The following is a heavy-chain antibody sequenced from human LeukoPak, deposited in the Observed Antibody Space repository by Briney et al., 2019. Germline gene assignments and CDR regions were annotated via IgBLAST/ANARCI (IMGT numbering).Heavy chain of an antibody. CDR2: ISSSSGSI. D-gene: IGHD1-1*01. Sequence: GGPLRLSCAASGFTFSSYSMNWVRQAPGKGLEWVSSISSSSGSIYYADSVKGRFTVSRDNAKNSLYLQMNSLRAEDTAVYYCARDWNYFSTWGQGTLVTVSS. V-gene: IGHV3-21*01. CDR1: GFTFSSYS. J-gene: IGHJ4*02. CDR3: ARDWNYFST.